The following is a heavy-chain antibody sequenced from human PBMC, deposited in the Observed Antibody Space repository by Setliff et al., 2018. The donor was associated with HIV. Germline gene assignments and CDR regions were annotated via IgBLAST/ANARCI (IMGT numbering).Heavy chain of an antibody. CDR3: ARGVVDYDFWSGSGDYYYMDV. Sequence: PSETLSLTCAVCGESFSGYYWSWIRQPPGKGLEWIGEINHSGSTNYNPSLKSRVTMSVDTSKNQFSLKMSSVTAADTAVYYCARGVVDYDFWSGSGDYYYMDVWGKGARSPSP. CDR2: INHSGST. D-gene: IGHD3-3*01. J-gene: IGHJ6*03. CDR1: GESFSGYY. V-gene: IGHV4-34*01.